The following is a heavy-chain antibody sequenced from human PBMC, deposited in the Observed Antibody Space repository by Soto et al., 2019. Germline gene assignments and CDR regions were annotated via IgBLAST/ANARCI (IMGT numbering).Heavy chain of an antibody. Sequence: GGSLRLSCAASGFTFSSYDMSWVRQAPGKGLEWVSAISHSGGSTYYADSVKGRFTISRDNSKNTLYLQMNSLRAEDTALYYCARALTTVASFWGQGTLVTVSS. CDR3: ARALTTVASF. V-gene: IGHV3-23*01. CDR2: ISHSGGST. D-gene: IGHD2-2*01. CDR1: GFTFSSYD. J-gene: IGHJ4*02.